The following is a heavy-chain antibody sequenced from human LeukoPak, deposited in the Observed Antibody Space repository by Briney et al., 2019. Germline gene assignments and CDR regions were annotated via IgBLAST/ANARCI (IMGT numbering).Heavy chain of an antibody. V-gene: IGHV1-2*06. CDR2: INPNSGGT. J-gene: IGHJ4*02. Sequence: ASVEVSCKASGYTFTGYYMHWVRQAPGQGLEWMGRINPNSGGTNYAQKFQGRVTMTRDTSISTAYMELSRLRSDDTAVYYCARDPSSGWYGDYWGQGTLVTVSS. CDR1: GYTFTGYY. CDR3: ARDPSSGWYGDY. D-gene: IGHD6-19*01.